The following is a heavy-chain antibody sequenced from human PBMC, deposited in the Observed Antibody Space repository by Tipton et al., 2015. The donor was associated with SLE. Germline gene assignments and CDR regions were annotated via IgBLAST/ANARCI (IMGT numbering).Heavy chain of an antibody. V-gene: IGHV3-30*02. CDR2: TRHDESSK. Sequence: GSLRLSCAASGFTFSTYGMHWVRQAPGKGLEWVAFTRHDESSKYYGGSVEGRFTISRDNSKNTLYLQMDSLRTDDTAIYYCAKMGAEYPGDTWGQGTRVTVSS. CDR3: AKMGAEYPGDT. CDR1: GFTFSTYG. J-gene: IGHJ5*02. D-gene: IGHD6-6*01.